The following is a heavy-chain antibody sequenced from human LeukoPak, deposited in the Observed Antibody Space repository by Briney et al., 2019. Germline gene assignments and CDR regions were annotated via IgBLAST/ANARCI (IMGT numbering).Heavy chain of an antibody. CDR1: GGTFSSYA. J-gene: IGHJ4*02. D-gene: IGHD5-18*01. CDR3: ARVVGIHSYGSIYFDY. Sequence: SVKVSCKASGGTFSSYAISWVRQAPGQGLEWMGGIIPIFGTANYAQKFQGRVTITADEPTSTAYMELSSLRSEDTAVYYCARVVGIHSYGSIYFDYWGQGTLVTVSS. V-gene: IGHV1-69*01. CDR2: IIPIFGTA.